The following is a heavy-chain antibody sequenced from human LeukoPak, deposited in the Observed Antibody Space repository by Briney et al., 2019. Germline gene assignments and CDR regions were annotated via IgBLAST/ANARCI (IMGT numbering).Heavy chain of an antibody. J-gene: IGHJ4*02. CDR1: GFTVSKNY. Sequence: PGGSLRLSCAASGFTVSKNYYMNWGRQAPGKGLEGVSVIYSAGSTYYADSVKGRFTISRDNSKNTVYLQMNSLRAEDTAVYYCARGHDYGGAWYYFDCWGQGTLVTVSS. CDR3: ARGHDYGGAWYYFDC. V-gene: IGHV3-53*01. CDR2: IYSAGST. D-gene: IGHD4-23*01.